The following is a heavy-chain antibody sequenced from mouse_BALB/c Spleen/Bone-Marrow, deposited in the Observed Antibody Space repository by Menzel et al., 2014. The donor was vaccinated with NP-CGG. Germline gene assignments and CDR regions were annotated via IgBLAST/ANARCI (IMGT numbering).Heavy chain of an antibody. D-gene: IGHD3-1*01. CDR1: GYTFSNYW. Sequence: EVQLQQSGTVLARPGAAVKMSCKASGYTFSNYWMHWVKQRPGQGLEWIGTIYPGNSDTTYNQKFKGKAKLTAVTSTSTAYMELSSLTSGDSAVYYCTTLARSDFDYWGQGTTLTVSS. V-gene: IGHV1-5*01. CDR2: IYPGNSDT. J-gene: IGHJ2*01. CDR3: TTLARSDFDY.